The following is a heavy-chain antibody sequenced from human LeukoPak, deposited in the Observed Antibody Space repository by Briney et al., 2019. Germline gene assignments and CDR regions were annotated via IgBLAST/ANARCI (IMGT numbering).Heavy chain of an antibody. Sequence: TGGSLRLSCAASGFMFDDSAMHWVRQAPGKGLEWVSLISGDGVSTFYADSVKGRFTISRDNSKNSLSLQMDSLTTEDTALYYCAKEGYSHTSNYFDNWGQGILVTVFS. V-gene: IGHV3-43*02. CDR2: ISGDGVST. CDR1: GFMFDDSA. D-gene: IGHD2-15*01. J-gene: IGHJ4*02. CDR3: AKEGYSHTSNYFDN.